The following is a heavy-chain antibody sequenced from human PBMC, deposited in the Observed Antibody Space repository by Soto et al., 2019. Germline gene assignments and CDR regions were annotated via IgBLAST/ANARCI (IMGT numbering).Heavy chain of an antibody. D-gene: IGHD3-10*01. CDR1: GLTFSSYG. Sequence: WGSLRLSCAASGLTFSSYGMHWVRRAPGKGLEWVAVIWYDGSNKYNADSVKGRFTISRDNSKNTLYLQMKSLRAEDKAVYYCEREGDYYGSGSYYTSNGMDVWGQGTRFTVSS. J-gene: IGHJ6*02. CDR2: IWYDGSNK. CDR3: EREGDYYGSGSYYTSNGMDV. V-gene: IGHV3-33*01.